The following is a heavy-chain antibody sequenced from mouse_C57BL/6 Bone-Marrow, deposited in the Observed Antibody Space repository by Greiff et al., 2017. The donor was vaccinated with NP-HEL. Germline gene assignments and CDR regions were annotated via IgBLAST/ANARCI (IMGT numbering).Heavy chain of an antibody. J-gene: IGHJ2*01. CDR2: IYPGSGST. D-gene: IGHD1-1*01. CDR1: GYTFTSYW. CDR3: ARSGYYGSPYYFDY. Sequence: QVQLQQPGAELVKPGASVKMSCKASGYTFTSYWITWVKQRPGQGLEWIGDIYPGSGSTNYNEKFKSKATLTVDTSSSPAYMQLSSLTSEDSAVYYCARSGYYGSPYYFDYWGQGTTLTVSS. V-gene: IGHV1-55*01.